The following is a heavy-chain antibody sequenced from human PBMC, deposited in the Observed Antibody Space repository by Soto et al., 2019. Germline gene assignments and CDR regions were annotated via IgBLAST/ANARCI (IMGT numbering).Heavy chain of an antibody. J-gene: IGHJ5*01. CDR2: LSFDGNTK. CDR3: ANDTYYHDESGYSVFDS. V-gene: IGHV3-30*18. CDR1: GFTFSSYG. Sequence: QVQLVESGGGVVQPGTSLRLSCVASGFTFSSYGIHWVRQAPGKGLEWVAALSFDGNTKNYVDSVTGRFTISRDNSKSTPFLQMTRLRAEDTAVYFCANDTYYHDESGYSVFDSWGQGPLVSVSS. D-gene: IGHD3-22*01.